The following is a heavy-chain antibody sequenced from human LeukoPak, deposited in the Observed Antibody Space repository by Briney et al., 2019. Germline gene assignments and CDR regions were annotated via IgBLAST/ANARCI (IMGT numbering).Heavy chain of an antibody. CDR1: GGSITSSSHH. Sequence: SETLSLTCTVSGGSITSSSHHWGWLRQPPGKGLEWIGSIYYSGTTYYKPSLRSRVTISVDTSKNQCYLRLTSVTAADSAMYYCARESSSSPDYWGQGTLVTVSS. D-gene: IGHD6-6*01. V-gene: IGHV4-39*07. J-gene: IGHJ4*02. CDR3: ARESSSSPDY. CDR2: IYYSGTT.